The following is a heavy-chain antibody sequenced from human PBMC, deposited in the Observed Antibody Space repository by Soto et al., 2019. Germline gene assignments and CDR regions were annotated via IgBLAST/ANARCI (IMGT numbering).Heavy chain of an antibody. CDR2: ISYDGGSK. Sequence: QVQLVESGGGVVQPGRSLRLSCAASGFTFTTYGMHWVRQAPGKGLEWVAFISYDGGSKYHSDSVRSRFTISRDTSKNTLDLQMNSLRPEYTAVYYFAKEFGRLLAATPDSWGQGTLVTFA. D-gene: IGHD2-15*01. CDR1: GFTFTTYG. J-gene: IGHJ4*02. V-gene: IGHV3-30*18. CDR3: AKEFGRLLAATPDS.